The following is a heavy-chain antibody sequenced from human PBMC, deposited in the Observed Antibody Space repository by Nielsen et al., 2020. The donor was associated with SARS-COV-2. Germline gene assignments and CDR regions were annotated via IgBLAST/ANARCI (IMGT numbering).Heavy chain of an antibody. CDR1: GGSISSYY. CDR3: ARTGFYDFWSGYLPDY. CDR2: IYHSGST. Sequence: SETLSLTCTVSGGSISSYYWSWIRQPPGKGLEWIGSIYHSGSTYYNPSLKSRVTISVDTSKNQFSLKLSSVTAADTAVYYCARTGFYDFWSGYLPDYWGQGTLVTVSS. J-gene: IGHJ4*02. V-gene: IGHV4-59*08. D-gene: IGHD3-3*01.